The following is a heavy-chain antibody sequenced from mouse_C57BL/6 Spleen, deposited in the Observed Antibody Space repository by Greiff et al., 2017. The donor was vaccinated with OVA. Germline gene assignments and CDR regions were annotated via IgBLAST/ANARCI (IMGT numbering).Heavy chain of an antibody. D-gene: IGHD1-1*01. CDR3: AAITTVVATRYYCAMDY. CDR2: ISYDGSN. CDR1: GYSITSGYY. V-gene: IGHV3-6*01. Sequence: ESGPGLVKPSQSLSLTCSVTGYSITSGYYWNWIRQFPGNKLEWMGYISYDGSNNYNPSLKNRISITRDTAKNQFILKLNSVTTEDTATYYCAAITTVVATRYYCAMDYWGQGTSVTVSS. J-gene: IGHJ4*01.